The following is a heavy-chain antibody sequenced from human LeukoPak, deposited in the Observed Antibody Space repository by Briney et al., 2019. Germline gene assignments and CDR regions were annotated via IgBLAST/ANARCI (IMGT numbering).Heavy chain of an antibody. J-gene: IGHJ3*02. CDR3: ARRVPMVRGDAFDI. CDR2: ISYDGSNK. CDR1: GFTFSSYG. V-gene: IGHV3-30*03. Sequence: GGSLRLSYAASGFTFSSYGMHWVRQAPGKGLEWVAVISYDGSNKYYADSVKGRFTISRDNSKNTLYLQMNSLRAEDTAVYYCARRVPMVRGDAFDIWGQGTMVTVSS. D-gene: IGHD3-10*01.